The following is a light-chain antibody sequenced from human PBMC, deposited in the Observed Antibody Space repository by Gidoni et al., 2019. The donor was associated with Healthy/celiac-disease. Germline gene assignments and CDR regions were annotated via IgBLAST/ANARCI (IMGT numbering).Light chain of an antibody. CDR2: DAS. V-gene: IGKV1-33*01. CDR1: QDISNY. Sequence: DIQMTQSPSSLSASVGDSVTITCQASQDISNYLNWYQQKPGKAPKLLIYDASNLETGVPSRFSGSGSGTDFTFTISSLQPEDIATYYCQQYDNLPYTFGQGTKLESK. CDR3: QQYDNLPYT. J-gene: IGKJ2*01.